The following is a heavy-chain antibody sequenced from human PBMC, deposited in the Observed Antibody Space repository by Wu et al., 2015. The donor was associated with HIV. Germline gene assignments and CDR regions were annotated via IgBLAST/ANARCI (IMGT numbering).Heavy chain of an antibody. CDR1: GGTFSSYA. CDR3: ARDHRVVVAAKSYYYYGMDV. J-gene: IGHJ6*02. CDR2: IIPIFGTA. D-gene: IGHD2-15*01. Sequence: QVQLVQSGAEVKKPGSSVKVSCKASGGTFSSYAISWVRQAPGQGLEWMGGIIPIFGTANYAQKFQGRVTITTDESTSTAYMELSSLRSEDTAVYYCARDHRVVVAAKSYYYYGMDVWGRRDHGHRLL. V-gene: IGHV1-69*05.